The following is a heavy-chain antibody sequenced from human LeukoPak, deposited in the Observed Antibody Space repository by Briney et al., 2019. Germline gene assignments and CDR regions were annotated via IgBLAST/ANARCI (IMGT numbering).Heavy chain of an antibody. V-gene: IGHV3-23*01. Sequence: GGTLRLSCAASGFTFSSYGMSWVRQAPGKGLEWVSAISGSGGSTYYADSVKGRFTISRDNSKNTLYLQMNSLRAEDTAVYYCTTYGSGRKFDYWGQGILVTVSS. CDR2: ISGSGGST. CDR3: TTYGSGRKFDY. CDR1: GFTFSSYG. D-gene: IGHD3-10*01. J-gene: IGHJ4*02.